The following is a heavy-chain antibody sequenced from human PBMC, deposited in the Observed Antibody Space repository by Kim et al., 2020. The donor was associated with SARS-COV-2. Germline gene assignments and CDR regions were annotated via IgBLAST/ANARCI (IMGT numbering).Heavy chain of an antibody. D-gene: IGHD3-3*01. V-gene: IGHV1-24*01. Sequence: ASVKVSCKVSGYTLTELSMHWVRQAPGKGLEWLGGFDPEDGETIYAQKFQGRVTMTEDTSTDTAYMDLSSLRSEDTAVYYCATSTVVIISHWFDPWGQGTLVTVSS. CDR1: GYTLTELS. J-gene: IGHJ5*02. CDR2: FDPEDGET. CDR3: ATSTVVIISHWFDP.